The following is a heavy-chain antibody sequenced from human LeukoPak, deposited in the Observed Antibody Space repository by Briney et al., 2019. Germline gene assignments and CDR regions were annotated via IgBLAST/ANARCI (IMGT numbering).Heavy chain of an antibody. V-gene: IGHV4-39*02. D-gene: IGHD3-10*01. CDR2: IYYSGTT. Sequence: PSETLSLTCTVSGGSIISSSSGSYYWGWIRQSPGKGPEWVGCIYYSGTTYYSPSLKSRVTISVDTSKNQFSLRLSSVTAADTAVCFCARDAESYASGSYTPFDYWGQGTLVTVSS. CDR1: GGSIISSSSGSYY. CDR3: ARDAESYASGSYTPFDY. J-gene: IGHJ4*02.